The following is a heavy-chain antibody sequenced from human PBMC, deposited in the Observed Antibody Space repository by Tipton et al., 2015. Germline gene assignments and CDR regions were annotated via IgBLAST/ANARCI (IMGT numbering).Heavy chain of an antibody. Sequence: SLRLSCEASGFTFSNYEMSWVRQAPGKGLEWVSYINSGGRTKYYADSVKGRFTISRDNAKNSLYLQLNGLRAEDTALHYCTRELLPGAMDYWGLGTLVTVSS. CDR2: INSGGRTK. J-gene: IGHJ4*02. CDR1: GFTFSNYE. CDR3: TRELLPGAMDY. D-gene: IGHD2-15*01. V-gene: IGHV3-48*03.